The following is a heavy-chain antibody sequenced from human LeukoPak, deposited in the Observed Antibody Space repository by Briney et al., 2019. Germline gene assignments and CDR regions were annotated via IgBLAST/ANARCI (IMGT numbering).Heavy chain of an antibody. CDR1: GFTFSSYG. D-gene: IGHD2-15*01. J-gene: IGHJ4*02. CDR3: AKVRGSRYCSGGSCYSTDY. V-gene: IGHV3-30*18. Sequence: PGGSLRLSCAASGFTFSSYGMPWVRQAPGKGLEWVAVISYDGSNKYYADSVKGRFTISRDNSKNTLYLQMNSLRAEDTAVYYCAKVRGSRYCSGGSCYSTDYWGQGTLVTVSS. CDR2: ISYDGSNK.